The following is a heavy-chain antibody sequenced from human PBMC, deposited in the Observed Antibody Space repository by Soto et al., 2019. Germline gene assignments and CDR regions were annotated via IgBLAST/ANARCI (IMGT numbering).Heavy chain of an antibody. V-gene: IGHV3-48*02. Sequence: EVQLVESGGGLVQPGGSLRLSCAASGFTFSSYSMNWVRQAPGKGLEWVSYISSSRSTIYYADSVKGRFTISRDNAKNSLYLQMNSLRDEDTAVYYCARDTQDDFWSGYYRDYWRQGTLVTVSS. CDR2: ISSSRSTI. D-gene: IGHD3-3*01. CDR1: GFTFSSYS. J-gene: IGHJ4*02. CDR3: ARDTQDDFWSGYYRDY.